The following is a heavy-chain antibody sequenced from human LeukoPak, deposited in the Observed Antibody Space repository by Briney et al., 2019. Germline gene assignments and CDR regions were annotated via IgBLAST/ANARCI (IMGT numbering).Heavy chain of an antibody. CDR3: ARQGVAAAADY. J-gene: IGHJ4*02. CDR1: GGTFSSYA. D-gene: IGHD6-13*01. V-gene: IGHV1-69*04. Sequence: GASVKLSCKASGGTFSSYAISWVRQAPGQGLEWMGRILPIFGIANYPQKFQGRVTITADKSTSTAYMELSSLRSEDTAVYYCARQGVAAAADYWGQGTLVTVSS. CDR2: ILPIFGIA.